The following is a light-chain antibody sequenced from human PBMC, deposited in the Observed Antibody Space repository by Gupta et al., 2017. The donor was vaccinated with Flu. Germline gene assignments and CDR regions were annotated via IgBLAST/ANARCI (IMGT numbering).Light chain of an antibody. V-gene: IGKV3-20*01. Sequence: EIVLTQSPGTLSLSPGERATLSCRASQSISNNFLAWYQQKPGQAPRLLLYGASSRATGIPDRFSGSGSGTDFTLTISRLEPEDFAVYYCQEYGTSPYTFGQGTKVEIK. CDR2: GAS. CDR1: QSISNNF. J-gene: IGKJ2*01. CDR3: QEYGTSPYT.